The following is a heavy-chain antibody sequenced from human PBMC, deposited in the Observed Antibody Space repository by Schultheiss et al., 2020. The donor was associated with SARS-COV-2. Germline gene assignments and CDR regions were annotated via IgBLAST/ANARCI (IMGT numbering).Heavy chain of an antibody. V-gene: IGHV3-48*02. D-gene: IGHD2-2*01. J-gene: IGHJ6*03. CDR1: GFTFSSYT. Sequence: GGSLRLSCAASGFTFSSYTMSWVRQAPGKGLEWVSYISSSSSTIYYADSVKGRFTISRDNAKNSLYLQMNSLRDEDTAVYYCARGGGREIVVVPADYYMDVWGKGTTVTVSS. CDR3: ARGGGREIVVVPADYYMDV. CDR2: ISSSSSTI.